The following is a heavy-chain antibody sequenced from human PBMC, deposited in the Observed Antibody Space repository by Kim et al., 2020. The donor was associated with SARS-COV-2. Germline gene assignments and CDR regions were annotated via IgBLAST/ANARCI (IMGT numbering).Heavy chain of an antibody. CDR2: ISSSSSYI. CDR1: GFTFSSYS. V-gene: IGHV3-21*01. J-gene: IGHJ4*02. D-gene: IGHD4-17*01. CDR3: ARDMEDYGGFMLDY. Sequence: GGSLRLSCAASGFTFSSYSMNWVRQAPGKGLEWVSSISSSSSYIYYADSVKGRFTISRDNAKNSLYLQMNSLRAEDTAVYYCARDMEDYGGFMLDYWGQGTLVTVSS.